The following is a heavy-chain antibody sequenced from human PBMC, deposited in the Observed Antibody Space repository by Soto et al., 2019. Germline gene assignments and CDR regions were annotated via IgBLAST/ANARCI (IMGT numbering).Heavy chain of an antibody. CDR1: GFTFSSYA. D-gene: IGHD3-16*01. CDR3: AREFLTPYYYGMDV. V-gene: IGHV3-30-3*01. CDR2: ISYDGSNK. J-gene: IGHJ6*02. Sequence: PGGSLRLSCAASGFTFSSYAMHWVRQAPGKGLEWVAVISYDGSNKYYADSVKGRFTISRDNSKNTLYLQMNSLRAEDTAVYYCAREFLTPYYYGMDVWGQGTTVTVSS.